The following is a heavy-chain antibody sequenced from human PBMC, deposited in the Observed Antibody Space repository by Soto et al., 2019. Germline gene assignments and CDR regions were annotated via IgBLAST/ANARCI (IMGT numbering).Heavy chain of an antibody. Sequence: QVQLLQSGAEVKKPGASVKVSCKASGYRFTTYGITWVRLAPGQGLEWLGGISTYNGNTDYAQNLQDRVTMTTETTTSTAYMEVTSLTSDYTAVYYCARGLGTNGLDVWGQGTTVTVSS. D-gene: IGHD7-27*01. CDR2: ISTYNGNT. CDR3: ARGLGTNGLDV. V-gene: IGHV1-18*04. J-gene: IGHJ6*02. CDR1: GYRFTTYG.